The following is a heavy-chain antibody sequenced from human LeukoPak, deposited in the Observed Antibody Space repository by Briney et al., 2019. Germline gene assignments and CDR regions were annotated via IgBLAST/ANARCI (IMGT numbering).Heavy chain of an antibody. J-gene: IGHJ4*02. CDR2: ISGSGGST. CDR1: GFTFSSYG. CDR3: AKTAVSMDYDSSGYLDY. V-gene: IGHV3-23*01. Sequence: GGSLRLSCAASGFTFSSYGMSWVRQAPGKGLEWVSAISGSGGSTYYADSVKGRFTISRDNSKNTLSLQMNSLRADDTAVYYCAKTAVSMDYDSSGYLDYWGQGTLVTVSS. D-gene: IGHD3-22*01.